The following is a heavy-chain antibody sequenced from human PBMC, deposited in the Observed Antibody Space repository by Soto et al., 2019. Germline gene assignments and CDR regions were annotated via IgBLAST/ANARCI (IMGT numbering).Heavy chain of an antibody. CDR2: VDPNGGGS. J-gene: IGHJ4*02. D-gene: IGHD4-17*01. CDR1: GYSFTDYK. CDR3: ATWVDYGDFEGFDF. V-gene: IGHV1-2*04. Sequence: ASVKVSCKTSGYSFTDYKLHWVRRAPGQGLEWMGWVDPNGGGSNSAQKFQGSVTMTWDTSITTAYLDLTRLTTNDTATYFCATWVDYGDFEGFDFWGQGTLVTVSS.